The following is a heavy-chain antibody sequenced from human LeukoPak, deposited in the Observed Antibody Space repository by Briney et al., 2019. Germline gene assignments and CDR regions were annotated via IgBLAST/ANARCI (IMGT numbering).Heavy chain of an antibody. CDR2: MNPNSGNT. J-gene: IGHJ4*02. Sequence: ASVKVSCKASGYTFTSYDINWVRRATGQGLEWMGWMNPNSGNTGYAQKFQGRVTMTRNTSISTAYMELSSLRSEDTAVYYCARGVGVAVTTANDYWGQGTLVTVSS. CDR3: ARGVGVAVTTANDY. CDR1: GYTFTSYD. D-gene: IGHD4-11*01. V-gene: IGHV1-8*01.